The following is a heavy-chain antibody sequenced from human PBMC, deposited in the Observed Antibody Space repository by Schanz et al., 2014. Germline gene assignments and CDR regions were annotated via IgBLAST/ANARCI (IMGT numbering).Heavy chain of an antibody. V-gene: IGHV3-48*01. Sequence: EVQLVESGGGLVQPRGSLRLSCAASEFSFSSFGMNWVRQAPGKGLEWVSYISSSSSTIYYADSVKGRFTISRDNAKNTLYLQMKSLRVEDTAVYYCVKDPDKYNWNDVEGMDVWGPGTTVTVSS. CDR3: VKDPDKYNWNDVEGMDV. CDR1: EFSFSSFG. D-gene: IGHD1-1*01. CDR2: ISSSSSTI. J-gene: IGHJ6*01.